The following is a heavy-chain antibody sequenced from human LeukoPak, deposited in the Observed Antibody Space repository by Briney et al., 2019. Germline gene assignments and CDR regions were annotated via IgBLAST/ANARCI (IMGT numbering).Heavy chain of an antibody. J-gene: IGHJ6*03. CDR3: AREATTYPENNEYSSSFSYYYYYMDV. Sequence: SETLSLTCTVSGGSISSSSYYWGWIRQPPGKGLEWIGSIYYSGSTYYNPSLKSRVTISVDTSKNQFSLKLSSVTPEDTAVYYCAREATTYPENNEYSSSFSYYYYYMDVWGKGTTVTVSS. D-gene: IGHD6-6*01. CDR2: IYYSGST. V-gene: IGHV4-39*07. CDR1: GGSISSSSYY.